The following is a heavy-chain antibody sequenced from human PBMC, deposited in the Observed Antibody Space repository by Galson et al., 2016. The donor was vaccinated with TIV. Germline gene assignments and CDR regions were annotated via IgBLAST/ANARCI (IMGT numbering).Heavy chain of an antibody. D-gene: IGHD7-27*01. CDR1: GYIFTNYY. CDR3: ARVNWARAFDY. V-gene: IGHV1-2*02. J-gene: IGHJ4*02. Sequence: KVSCKASGYIFTNYYIHWVRQAPGQGLEWMGWINADSGGTIYAQKFQGRVAMTRDTSINTAYLELSGMKSDDTAVYYCARVNWARAFDYWGQGALVTVSS. CDR2: INADSGGT.